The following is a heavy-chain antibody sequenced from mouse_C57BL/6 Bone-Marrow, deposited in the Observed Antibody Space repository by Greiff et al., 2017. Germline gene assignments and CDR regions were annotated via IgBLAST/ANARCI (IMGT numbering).Heavy chain of an antibody. V-gene: IGHV1-54*01. Sequence: VQLQQSGAELVRPGTSVKVSCKASGYAFTNYLIEWVKQRPGQGLEWIGVINPGSGGTNYNEKFKGKATLTADKSSSTAYMQLSSLTSEDSAVYFWAREGRQLRLTFFAYWGQGTLVTVSA. J-gene: IGHJ3*01. CDR1: GYAFTNYL. CDR2: INPGSGGT. CDR3: AREGRQLRLTFFAY. D-gene: IGHD3-2*02.